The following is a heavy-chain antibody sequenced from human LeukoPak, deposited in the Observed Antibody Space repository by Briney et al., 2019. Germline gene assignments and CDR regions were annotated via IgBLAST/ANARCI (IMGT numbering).Heavy chain of an antibody. V-gene: IGHV4-39*07. D-gene: IGHD2-8*01. CDR3: ATNGGQNPDAFDI. CDR1: GGSISSSSYY. J-gene: IGHJ3*02. CDR2: IYYSGST. Sequence: PSETLSLTCTVSGGSISSSSYYWGWIRQPPGKGLEWIGSIYYSGSTNYNPSLKSRVTMSVDTSKNQFSLKLSSVTAADTAVYYCATNGGQNPDAFDIWGQGTMVTVSS.